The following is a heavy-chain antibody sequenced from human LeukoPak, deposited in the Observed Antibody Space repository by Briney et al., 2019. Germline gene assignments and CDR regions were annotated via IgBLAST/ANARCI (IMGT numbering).Heavy chain of an antibody. Sequence: GGSLRLSCAASGFTFSDYYMNWIRQAPGKGLEWVSLASGGGSSRTYYADSVKGRFTISRDNSKNTLYLQMNALRAEDTAVYYRAKDLVSAAGRGDFQHWGQGILVTVSS. J-gene: IGHJ1*01. V-gene: IGHV3-23*01. CDR3: AKDLVSAAGRGDFQH. CDR1: GFTFSDYY. CDR2: SGGGSSRT. D-gene: IGHD6-13*01.